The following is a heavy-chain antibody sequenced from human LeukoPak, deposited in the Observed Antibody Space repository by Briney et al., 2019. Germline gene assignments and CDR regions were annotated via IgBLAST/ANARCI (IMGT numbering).Heavy chain of an antibody. D-gene: IGHD5-24*01. Sequence: GGSLRLSCAASGFRFSDYSMNWVRQAPGKGLEWISYIGIDSGNTNYADSVKGRFTISGDKAKNSLYLQMNSLRVEDTAVCYCARDYKYAFDNWGQGTLVTVSS. V-gene: IGHV3-48*01. CDR2: IGIDSGNT. CDR3: ARDYKYAFDN. J-gene: IGHJ4*02. CDR1: GFRFSDYS.